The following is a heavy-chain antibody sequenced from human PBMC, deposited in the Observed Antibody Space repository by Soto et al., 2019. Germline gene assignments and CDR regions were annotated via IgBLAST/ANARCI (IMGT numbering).Heavy chain of an antibody. CDR2: INSDGSST. D-gene: IGHD3-22*01. J-gene: IGHJ4*02. CDR1: GFTFSSYW. CDR3: ARGGPTYYYDSSGYRFGY. V-gene: IGHV3-74*01. Sequence: EVQLVESGGGLVQPGGSLRLSCAASGFTFSSYWMHWVRQAPGKGLEWVSRINSDGSSTSYADSVKGRFTISRDNAKNTLYLQMNSLRAEDTAVYYCARGGPTYYYDSSGYRFGYWGQGTLVTVSS.